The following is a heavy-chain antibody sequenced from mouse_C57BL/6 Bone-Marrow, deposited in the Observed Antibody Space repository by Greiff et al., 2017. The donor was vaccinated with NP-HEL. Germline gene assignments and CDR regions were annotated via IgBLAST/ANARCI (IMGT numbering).Heavy chain of an antibody. V-gene: IGHV1-50*01. J-gene: IGHJ1*03. CDR1: GYTFTSYW. Sequence: QVQLQQSGAELVKPGASVKLSCKASGYTFTSYWMQWVKQRPGQGLEWIGEIDPSDSYTNYNQKFKGKATLTVDTASSTAYMQLSSLTSEDSAVYYCATIYYYGSSYRNYWYVEVWGTGTTVTVSS. D-gene: IGHD1-1*01. CDR2: IDPSDSYT. CDR3: ATIYYYGSSYRNYWYVEV.